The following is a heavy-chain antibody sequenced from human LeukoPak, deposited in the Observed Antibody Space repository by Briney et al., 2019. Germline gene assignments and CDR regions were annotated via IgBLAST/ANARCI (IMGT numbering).Heavy chain of an antibody. V-gene: IGHV3-30-3*01. CDR1: GFTFSSYA. D-gene: IGHD3-10*01. Sequence: GGSVRLSCAASGFTFSSYAMHWVRQAPGKGLEWVAVISYDGRNKYYADSVKGRFTISRDNSKNTLYLQMNSLRAEDTAVYYCARAGGDYGSGREPLDLWGRGTLVTVSS. CDR2: ISYDGRNK. J-gene: IGHJ2*01. CDR3: ARAGGDYGSGREPLDL.